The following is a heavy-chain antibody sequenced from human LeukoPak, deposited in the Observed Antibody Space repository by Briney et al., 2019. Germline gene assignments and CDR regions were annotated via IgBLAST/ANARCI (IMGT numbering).Heavy chain of an antibody. Sequence: SQTLSLTCTVSGGSISSGRYYWNWIRQPAGKGLEWIGRIYTSGSTNYNPSLKSRVTISVDTSKNQFSLKLSSVTAADTAVYYCARRVSSGWYFPYYYYYMDVWGKGTTVTISS. D-gene: IGHD6-19*01. CDR1: GGSISSGRYY. V-gene: IGHV4-61*02. CDR2: IYTSGST. J-gene: IGHJ6*03. CDR3: ARRVSSGWYFPYYYYYMDV.